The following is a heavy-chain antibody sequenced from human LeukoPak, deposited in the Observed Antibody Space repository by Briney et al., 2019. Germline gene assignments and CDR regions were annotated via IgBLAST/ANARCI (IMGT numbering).Heavy chain of an antibody. CDR2: LSGRGRDT. CDR1: GGSISSSSYY. J-gene: IGHJ4*02. V-gene: IGHV3-23*01. CDR3: AIPGSSFYPAPFDF. Sequence: ETLSLTCTVSGGSISSSSYYWGWIRQALGKGLEWLSALSGRGRDTYYADSVKGRFTISRDESKNTLYLQMNSLRAEDTAVYYCAIPGSSFYPAPFDFWGQGTLVTVSS. D-gene: IGHD3-22*01.